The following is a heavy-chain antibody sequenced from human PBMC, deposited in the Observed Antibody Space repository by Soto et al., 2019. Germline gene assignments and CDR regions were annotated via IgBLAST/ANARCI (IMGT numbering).Heavy chain of an antibody. CDR2: MHPNSGNT. Sequence: QVQLVQSGAEVKKPGASVKVSCKASGYTFTSYDINWVRQATGQGLEWMGWMHPNSGNTGYEQKFQGRVTMTRNTSISTAYLELSSLRSEDTAVYYCARGINYYASGDDAFDIWGQGTMVTVSS. CDR1: GYTFTSYD. J-gene: IGHJ3*02. D-gene: IGHD3-10*01. V-gene: IGHV1-8*01. CDR3: ARGINYYASGDDAFDI.